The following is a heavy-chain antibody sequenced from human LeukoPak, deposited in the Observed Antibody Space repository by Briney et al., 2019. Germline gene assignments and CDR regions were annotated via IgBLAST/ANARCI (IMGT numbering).Heavy chain of an antibody. CDR3: AKVEMATSPGGIDY. Sequence: GGSLRLPCAASGFTFSTYGMHWVRQAPGKGLEWVTFIRYDGSNKYYADSVKGRFTISRDNSKSTLYLQMNSLRVEDTAMYYCAKVEMATSPGGIDYWGQGTLVTVSS. CDR1: GFTFSTYG. CDR2: IRYDGSNK. J-gene: IGHJ4*02. V-gene: IGHV3-30*02. D-gene: IGHD5-24*01.